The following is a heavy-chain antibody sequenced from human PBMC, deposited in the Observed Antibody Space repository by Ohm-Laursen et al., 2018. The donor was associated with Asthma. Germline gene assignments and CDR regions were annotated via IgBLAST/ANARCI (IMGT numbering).Heavy chain of an antibody. J-gene: IGHJ4*02. CDR1: GYIFTSYY. V-gene: IGHV1-46*01. D-gene: IGHD1-1*01. CDR2: INPSGTTT. Sequence: SSVKVSCKASGYIFTSYYLHWVRQAPGQGLEWMGVINPSGTTTRYAQKFQDRVTMTKDTSTSTVYMEVSNLRSDDTAVYFCAREGPERGGYYFDYWGQGTLVIVSS. CDR3: AREGPERGGYYFDY.